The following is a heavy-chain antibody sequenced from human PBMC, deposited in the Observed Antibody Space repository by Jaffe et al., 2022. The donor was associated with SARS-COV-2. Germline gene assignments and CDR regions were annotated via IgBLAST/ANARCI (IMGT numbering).Heavy chain of an antibody. CDR2: ISYDGSNK. V-gene: IGHV3-30*04. J-gene: IGHJ4*02. CDR3: ARERVYYDSSGYSGIFDY. D-gene: IGHD3-22*01. Sequence: QVQLVESGGGVVQPGRSLRLSCAASGFTFSSYAMHWVRQAPGKGLEWVAVISYDGSNKYYADSVKGRFTISRDNSKNTLYLQMNSLRAEDTAVYYCARERVYYDSSGYSGIFDYWGQGTLVTVSS. CDR1: GFTFSSYA.